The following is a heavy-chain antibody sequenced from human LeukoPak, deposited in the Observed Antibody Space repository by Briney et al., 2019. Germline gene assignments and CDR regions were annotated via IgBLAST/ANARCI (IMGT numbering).Heavy chain of an antibody. J-gene: IGHJ4*02. CDR1: GFTFGDYA. Sequence: PGRSLRLSYTGSGFTFGDYAMSWVRQAPGKGLEWVSTVSPSGSSTYYADSVKGRFTISRDNAKNTLFLHMNSLRAEDTAVYYCASAPPGITASFDYWGQGTLVTVSS. CDR2: VSPSGSST. CDR3: ASAPPGITASFDY. D-gene: IGHD6-13*01. V-gene: IGHV3-23*01.